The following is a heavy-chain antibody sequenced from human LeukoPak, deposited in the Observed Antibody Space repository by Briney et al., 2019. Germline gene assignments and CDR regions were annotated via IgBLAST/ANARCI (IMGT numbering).Heavy chain of an antibody. Sequence: SETLSLTCTVSGGSISSSSYYWGWIRQPPGKGLEWIGSIYYSGSTYYNPSLKSRVIVSLDKSKNQFSLKLSSVTAADTAVYYCARDHKGAVAGKPGFDPWGQGTLVTVSS. V-gene: IGHV4-39*07. D-gene: IGHD6-19*01. CDR2: IYYSGST. CDR3: ARDHKGAVAGKPGFDP. J-gene: IGHJ5*02. CDR1: GGSISSSSYY.